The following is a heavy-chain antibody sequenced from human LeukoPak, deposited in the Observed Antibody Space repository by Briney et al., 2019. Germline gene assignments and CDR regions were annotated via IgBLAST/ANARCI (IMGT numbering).Heavy chain of an antibody. CDR2: ISSSSSYI. CDR1: GFTFSSYS. V-gene: IGHV3-21*01. J-gene: IGHJ6*03. CDR3: ARDRLGLELPYYYMDV. D-gene: IGHD1-7*01. Sequence: GGSLRLSCAASGFTFSSYSMNWVRQAPGKGLEWVSSISSSSSYIYYADSVKGRFTISRDNAKNSLYLQMNSLRAEDTAVYYCARDRLGLELPYYYMDVWGKGTTVTVSS.